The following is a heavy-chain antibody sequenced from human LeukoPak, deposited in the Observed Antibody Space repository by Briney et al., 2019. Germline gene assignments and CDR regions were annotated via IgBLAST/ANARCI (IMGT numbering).Heavy chain of an antibody. J-gene: IGHJ4*02. D-gene: IGHD7-27*01. CDR3: ARDYRTGFDY. CDR2: ISTYNGNT. Sequence: ASVTVSCKASGYTFTSYGISWVRQAPGQGLEWLGWISTYNGNTHYAQKLQGRVTITTDTSTTTAYMELRSLRSDDTAVYYCARDYRTGFDYWGQGTLVTVSS. V-gene: IGHV1-18*01. CDR1: GYTFTSYG.